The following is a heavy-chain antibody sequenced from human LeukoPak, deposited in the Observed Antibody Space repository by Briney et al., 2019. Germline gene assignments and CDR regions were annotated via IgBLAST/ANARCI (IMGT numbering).Heavy chain of an antibody. Sequence: GGSLRLSCAASGFTFSSHSMNWVRQAPGKGLEWVSYISGSTSTIYYADSVKGRFTISRDNAKKSLYLQMHSLRAEDTAVYYCARDSHKFDSSGYYPDAFDIWGQGTMVTVSS. CDR2: ISGSTSTI. D-gene: IGHD3-22*01. CDR1: GFTFSSHS. V-gene: IGHV3-48*04. CDR3: ARDSHKFDSSGYYPDAFDI. J-gene: IGHJ3*02.